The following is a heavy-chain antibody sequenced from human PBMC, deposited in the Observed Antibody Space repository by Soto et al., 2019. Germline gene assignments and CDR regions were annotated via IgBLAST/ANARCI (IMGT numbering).Heavy chain of an antibody. D-gene: IGHD1-1*01. CDR2: IYWDDDK. Sequence: QITLKESGPTLVVPTQTLTLTCTFSGFSLTTRPMGVGWIRQPPGKALEWLVVIYWDDDKRYNPSLDNRLTITKDTSRNQVVLTMTNMDPVDTATYYCAHRLSGYTWNDGYFDYWGLGALVTVSS. J-gene: IGHJ4*02. CDR1: GFSLTTRPMG. CDR3: AHRLSGYTWNDGYFDY. V-gene: IGHV2-5*02.